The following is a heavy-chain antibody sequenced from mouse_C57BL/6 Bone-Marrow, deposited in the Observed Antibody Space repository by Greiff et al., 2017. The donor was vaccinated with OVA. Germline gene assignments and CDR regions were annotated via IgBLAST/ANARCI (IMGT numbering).Heavy chain of an antibody. CDR2: IYPRSGNT. CDR3: ARGGRYYGSSYRNAMDY. Sequence: QVQLQQSGAELARPGASVKLSCKASGYTFTSYGISWVKQRTGQGLEWIGEIYPRSGNTYYNEKFKGKATLTEAKSSSTAYMELRSLTSEDSAVYFCARGGRYYGSSYRNAMDYWGQGTSVTVSS. D-gene: IGHD1-1*01. V-gene: IGHV1-81*01. CDR1: GYTFTSYG. J-gene: IGHJ4*01.